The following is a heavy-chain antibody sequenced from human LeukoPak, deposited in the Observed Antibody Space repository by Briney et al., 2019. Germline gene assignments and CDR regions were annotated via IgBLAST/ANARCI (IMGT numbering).Heavy chain of an antibody. J-gene: IGHJ6*02. V-gene: IGHV3-11*01. Sequence: PRGSLRLSCAASGFTFSDYYMSWIRQAPGKGLEWVSYTSSSGSTIYYADSVKGRFTISRDNAKNSLYLQMNSLRAEDTAVYYCARDKLAAGTLLYYYGMDVWGQGTTVTVSS. D-gene: IGHD6-13*01. CDR3: ARDKLAAGTLLYYYGMDV. CDR2: TSSSGSTI. CDR1: GFTFSDYY.